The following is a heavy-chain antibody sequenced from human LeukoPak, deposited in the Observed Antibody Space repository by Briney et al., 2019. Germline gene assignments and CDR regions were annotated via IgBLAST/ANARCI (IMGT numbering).Heavy chain of an antibody. CDR3: ARRGEPIDY. CDR1: GFTVTSNY. V-gene: IGHV3-66*02. J-gene: IGHJ4*02. CDR2: IYSGGST. D-gene: IGHD3-16*01. Sequence: PGGSLRPSCAASGFTVTSNYMSWVRQAPGKGLEWVSVIYSGGSTFYADSVKGRFTISRDNSKNTLYLQMNSLRAEVTAVYYCARRGEPIDYWGQGTLVTVSS.